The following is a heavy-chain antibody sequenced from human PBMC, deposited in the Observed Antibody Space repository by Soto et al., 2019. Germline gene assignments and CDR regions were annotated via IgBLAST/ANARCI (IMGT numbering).Heavy chain of an antibody. CDR2: VYYRWST. Sequence: QLQLQESGPGLVKPSETLSLTCTVSGGSISSSNDYWDWIRQPPGKGLEWIGSVYYRWSTYYNPSLKSRVTISVDTSKQQFSLRLSSVTAPDTAVYYCARTPTGPTRGSFDMWGQGTLVTVSS. J-gene: IGHJ3*02. CDR1: GGSISSSNDY. V-gene: IGHV4-39*01. CDR3: ARTPTGPTRGSFDM. D-gene: IGHD1-26*01.